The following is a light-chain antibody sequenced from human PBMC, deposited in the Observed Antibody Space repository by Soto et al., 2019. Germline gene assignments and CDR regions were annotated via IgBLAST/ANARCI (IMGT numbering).Light chain of an antibody. J-gene: IGKJ5*01. CDR2: GAS. V-gene: IGKV1-9*01. CDR1: QDISNQ. Sequence: DIQLTQSPSFLSASVGDRVTITCRASQDISNQFVWYQQKLGKAPQFLIYGASTLQSGVPSRFSGSGSGTEFTLTISSLQPEDFAIYYCQQRKSYPITFGQGTRLEIK. CDR3: QQRKSYPIT.